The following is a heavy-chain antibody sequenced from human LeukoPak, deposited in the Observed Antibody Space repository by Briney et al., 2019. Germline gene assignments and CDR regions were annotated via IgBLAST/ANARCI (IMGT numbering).Heavy chain of an antibody. Sequence: SETLSFTCTVSGGSISSYYWSWIRQPPGKGLEWIGYIYYSGYTNYNPSLKSRVTISVDTSKNQSSLKLSSVTAADTAVYYCARTTMVRGTYYMDVWGKGTTVTVSS. CDR2: IYYSGYT. CDR1: GGSISSYY. J-gene: IGHJ6*03. D-gene: IGHD3-10*01. V-gene: IGHV4-59*01. CDR3: ARTTMVRGTYYMDV.